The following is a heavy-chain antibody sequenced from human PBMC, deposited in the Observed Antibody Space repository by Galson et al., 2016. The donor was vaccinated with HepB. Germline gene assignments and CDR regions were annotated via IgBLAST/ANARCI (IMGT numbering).Heavy chain of an antibody. CDR3: ARVKLVGGYYSHGMDV. Sequence: SVKVSCKASGFTFPSSAVQWVRQARGQRLEWIGWIVVGSGNTHDAQKFQERVTITRDMSTSTAYMELSNLSSEDTAVYYCARVKLVGGYYSHGMDVWGQGTTVTVSS. CDR2: IVVGSGNT. CDR1: GFTFPSSA. J-gene: IGHJ6*02. V-gene: IGHV1-58*01. D-gene: IGHD2-2*01.